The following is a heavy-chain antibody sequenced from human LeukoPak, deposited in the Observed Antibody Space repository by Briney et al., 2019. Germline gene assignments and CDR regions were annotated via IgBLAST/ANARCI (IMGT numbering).Heavy chain of an antibody. Sequence: GGSLRLSCAASGFTFSSYGIHWVRQAPGKGLEWVAFIRYNGSNKYYTDSVKGRFTISRDNSKNTLYLQMNSLRAEDTAVYYCAKGRGWEASYYYYYMDVWGKGTTVTISS. D-gene: IGHD1-26*01. CDR3: AKGRGWEASYYYYYMDV. CDR1: GFTFSSYG. V-gene: IGHV3-30*02. J-gene: IGHJ6*03. CDR2: IRYNGSNK.